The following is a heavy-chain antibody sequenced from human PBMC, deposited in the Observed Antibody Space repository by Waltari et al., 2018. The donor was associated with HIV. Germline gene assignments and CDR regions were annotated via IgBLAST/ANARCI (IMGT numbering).Heavy chain of an antibody. CDR2: ITSRGGRT. D-gene: IGHD6-19*01. V-gene: IGHV3-23*01. CDR1: GLNFATSG. CDR3: ATCNIGSGWYLKSPIRI. Sequence: VQMLESGGDLVQPGGSLRLSCAVSGLNFATSGLGWVRQAPGKGLEWRSAITSRGGRTYYAESVKGRFIISRDNSKKTVTLQLKNLRLGDTAMYYCATCNIGSGWYLKSPIRIWGQGTLVTVS. J-gene: IGHJ4*02.